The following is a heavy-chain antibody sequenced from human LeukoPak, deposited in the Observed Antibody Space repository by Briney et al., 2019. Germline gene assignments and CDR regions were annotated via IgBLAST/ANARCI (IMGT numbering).Heavy chain of an antibody. CDR2: ISSSSSYI. V-gene: IGHV3-21*01. J-gene: IGHJ4*02. CDR1: GFTFSSYS. Sequence: PGGSLRLSCAASGFTFSSYSMNWVRQAPGKGLEWVSSISSSSSYIYYADSVKGRFTISRDNAKNSLYLQMNSLRAEDTAVYYCARDKAIFGVAAAFDYWGQGTLVTVSS. CDR3: ARDKAIFGVAAAFDY. D-gene: IGHD3-3*01.